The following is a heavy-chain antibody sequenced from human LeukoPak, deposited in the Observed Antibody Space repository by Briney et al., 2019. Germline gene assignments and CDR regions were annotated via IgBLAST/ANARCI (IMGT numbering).Heavy chain of an antibody. Sequence: SETLSLTCAVYGGSFSGYYWRWIRHPPGKGLEWIGEINHSGSTNYNPSLKSRVTISVDTSKNQFSLKLSSVTAADTAVYYCARDLGYSIPFDYWGQGTLVTVSS. CDR1: GGSFSGYY. J-gene: IGHJ4*02. V-gene: IGHV4-34*01. CDR2: INHSGST. D-gene: IGHD2-15*01. CDR3: ARDLGYSIPFDY.